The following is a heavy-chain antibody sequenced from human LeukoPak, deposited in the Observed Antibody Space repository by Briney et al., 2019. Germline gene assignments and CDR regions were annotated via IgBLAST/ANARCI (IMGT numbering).Heavy chain of an antibody. Sequence: GGSLRLSCAASGFTFSSYEMNWVRQAPGKGLEWLSYISSSGKTAYYADSVKGRFTISRDNAKNSLYLEMNSLRAEDTAVYYCARDRCSSISCYLDYWGQGTLVTVSS. D-gene: IGHD2-2*01. CDR2: ISSSGKTA. J-gene: IGHJ4*02. V-gene: IGHV3-48*03. CDR1: GFTFSSYE. CDR3: ARDRCSSISCYLDY.